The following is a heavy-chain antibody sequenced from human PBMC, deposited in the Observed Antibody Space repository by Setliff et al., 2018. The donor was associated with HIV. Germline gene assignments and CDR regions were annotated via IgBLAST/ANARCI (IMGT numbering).Heavy chain of an antibody. D-gene: IGHD3-22*01. V-gene: IGHV1-69*13. CDR3: ARGRNYDSSGYGDHYYYMYV. CDR2: IIPIFGTT. J-gene: IGHJ6*03. CDR1: GYFFNNYG. Sequence: SVKVSCKASGYFFNNYGIAWVRQAPGQGLEWMGGIIPIFGTTHYAQKFQGRVTVTADESTSTAYMQLSSLRSDDTAVYYCARGRNYDSSGYGDHYYYMYVWGKGTTVTVSS.